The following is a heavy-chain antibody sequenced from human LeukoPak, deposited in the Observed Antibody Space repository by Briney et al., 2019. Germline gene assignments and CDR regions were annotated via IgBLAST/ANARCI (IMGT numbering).Heavy chain of an antibody. V-gene: IGHV4-34*01. Sequence: SETLSLTCAVYGGSISGDYWSWIRQPPGKGLEWIGQINHSGSTNYNPSLKSRVTISVDTSKNQFTLKLSSVTAADTAVYYCARRSSRAQKFNPRLFASWGQGTLVTVSS. CDR3: ARRSSRAQKFNPRLFAS. D-gene: IGHD6-6*01. CDR2: INHSGST. CDR1: GGSISGDY. J-gene: IGHJ4*02.